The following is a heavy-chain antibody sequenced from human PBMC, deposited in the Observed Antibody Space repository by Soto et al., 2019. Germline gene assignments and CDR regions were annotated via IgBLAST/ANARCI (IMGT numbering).Heavy chain of an antibody. D-gene: IGHD1-1*01. V-gene: IGHV1-8*01. CDR1: GYTFTSYD. J-gene: IGHJ4*02. Sequence: EASVKVSCKASGYTFTSYDINWVRQATGQGLEWMGWMNPNSGNTGYTQKFQGRVTMTRNTSISTAYMELRSLRSDDTAVYYCARGSNDIDYWGQGTLVTVSS. CDR2: MNPNSGNT. CDR3: ARGSNDIDY.